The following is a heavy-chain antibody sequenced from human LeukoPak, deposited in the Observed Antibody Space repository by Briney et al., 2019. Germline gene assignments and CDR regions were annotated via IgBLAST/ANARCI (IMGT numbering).Heavy chain of an antibody. Sequence: GASVKVACKASGYTFTSYCISWVRQAPGQGLEWMGWISAYNGNTNYAQKLRGRVTMTTDTSTSTAYMELRSLRSDDTAVYYCARDGVASSSDYYYYGMDVWGQGTTVTVSS. CDR2: ISAYNGNT. CDR3: ARDGVASSSDYYYYGMDV. V-gene: IGHV1-18*01. J-gene: IGHJ6*02. CDR1: GYTFTSYC. D-gene: IGHD6-19*01.